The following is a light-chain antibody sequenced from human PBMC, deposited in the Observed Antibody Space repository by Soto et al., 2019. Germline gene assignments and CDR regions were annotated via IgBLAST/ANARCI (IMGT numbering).Light chain of an antibody. Sequence: EIVLTQSAGTLSLSPGERATLSCRASQTVSGSYLAWFQQKPGQAPRLLIYAASTRAAGVPDRFSGSGSGTDLSLTLNSLEPEDIAVYYCQPYCPAPWTFAQGTKVEIK. J-gene: IGKJ1*01. V-gene: IGKV3-20*01. CDR2: AAS. CDR1: QTVSGSY. CDR3: QPYCPAPWT.